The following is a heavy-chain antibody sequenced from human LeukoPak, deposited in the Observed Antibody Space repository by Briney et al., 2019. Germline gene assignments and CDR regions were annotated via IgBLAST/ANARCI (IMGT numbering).Heavy chain of an antibody. J-gene: IGHJ4*02. D-gene: IGHD4-23*01. CDR3: ARGGLGNFD. CDR2: ISSSSSYI. CDR1: GFTFTKYG. V-gene: IGHV3-21*01. Sequence: GGSLRLSCATSGFTFTKYGMHWVRQAPGKGLEWVSSISSSSSYIFYADSVKGRFTISRDNAKNSLYLQMNSLRAEDTAVYYCARGGLGNFDWGQGTLVTVSS.